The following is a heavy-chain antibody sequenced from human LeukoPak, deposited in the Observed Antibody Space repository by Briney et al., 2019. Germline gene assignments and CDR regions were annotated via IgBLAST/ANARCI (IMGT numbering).Heavy chain of an antibody. D-gene: IGHD6-19*01. CDR3: ARDAEYSSGWYGY. CDR2: MNPNSGNT. J-gene: IGHJ4*02. V-gene: IGHV1-8*01. Sequence: ASVKVSCKASGYTFTSYDINWVRQATGQGLEWMGWMNPNSGNTGYAQKLQGRVTMTTDTSTSTAYMELGSLRSDDTAVYYCARDAEYSSGWYGYWGQGTLVTVSS. CDR1: GYTFTSYD.